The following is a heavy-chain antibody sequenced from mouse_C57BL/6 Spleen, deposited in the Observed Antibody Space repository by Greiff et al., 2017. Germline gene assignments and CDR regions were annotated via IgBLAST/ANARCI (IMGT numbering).Heavy chain of an antibody. Sequence: EVKLQESGAELVKPGASVKLSCTASGFNIKDYYMHWVKQRTEQGLEWIGRIDPEDGETKYAPKFQGKATITADTSSNTAYLQLRSLTSEDTAVYYCASSAVVAAKGFDDWGQGATLTVSS. CDR3: ASSAVVAAKGFDD. J-gene: IGHJ2*01. D-gene: IGHD1-1*01. CDR2: IDPEDGET. V-gene: IGHV14-2*01. CDR1: GFNIKDYY.